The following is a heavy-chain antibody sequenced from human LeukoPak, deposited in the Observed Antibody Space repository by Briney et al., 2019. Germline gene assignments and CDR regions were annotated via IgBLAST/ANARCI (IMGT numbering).Heavy chain of an antibody. Sequence: PGGSLRLSCEASGFTFSDYYMNWIRQAPGKGLEWVSSISSSGTSMYYADSVKGRFTISRDNAKNSLYLQMNSLRADDTALYYCARESLNMVRNFAILAVFDIWGQGTMVTVSS. CDR3: ARESLNMVRNFAILAVFDI. J-gene: IGHJ3*02. D-gene: IGHD3-10*01. CDR1: GFTFSDYY. CDR2: ISSSGTSM. V-gene: IGHV3-11*01.